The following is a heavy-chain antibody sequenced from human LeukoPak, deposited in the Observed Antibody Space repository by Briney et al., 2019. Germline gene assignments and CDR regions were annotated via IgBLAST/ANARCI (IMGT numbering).Heavy chain of an antibody. CDR3: AELGITMIGGV. CDR1: GFTFSSYE. J-gene: IGHJ6*04. CDR2: ISSIGSTI. Sequence: AGGSLRLSCAASGFTFSSYEMNWVRQAPGKGMEWVSYISSIGSTIYYADSVTGRFSIARDNAKNSLYLQMNSLRAEDTAVYYCAELGITMIGGVWGKGTTVTISS. V-gene: IGHV3-48*03. D-gene: IGHD3-10*02.